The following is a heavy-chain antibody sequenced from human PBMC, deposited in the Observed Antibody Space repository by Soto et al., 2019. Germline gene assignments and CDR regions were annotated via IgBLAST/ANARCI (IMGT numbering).Heavy chain of an antibody. CDR3: AKDLGYCSGASCGGMDV. J-gene: IGHJ6*02. Sequence: QVQLVESGGGVVQPGRSLRLSCAASGFTFSSYGMHWVRQAPGKGLEWVAVISYDGSNKYYADSVKGRFTISRDNSKNTLYLQMNSLRAEDTAVYYCAKDLGYCSGASCGGMDVWGQGTTVTVSS. CDR2: ISYDGSNK. D-gene: IGHD2-15*01. V-gene: IGHV3-30*18. CDR1: GFTFSSYG.